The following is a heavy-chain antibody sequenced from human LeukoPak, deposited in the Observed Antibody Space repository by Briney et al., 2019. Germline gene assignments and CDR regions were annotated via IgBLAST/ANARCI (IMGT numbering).Heavy chain of an antibody. J-gene: IGHJ5*02. CDR3: ARDVNGYNFLDS. CDR2: ISNSGAT. Sequence: SETLSLTCSVSGGSISSGGYWSWIRQFPGKGLEWIGYISNSGATYYNPSPKSRVTISVDTSENQFSLMLSSVTAADTAVFYCARDVNGYNFLDSWGQGILVTVSS. CDR1: GGSISSGGY. V-gene: IGHV4-31*03. D-gene: IGHD5-24*01.